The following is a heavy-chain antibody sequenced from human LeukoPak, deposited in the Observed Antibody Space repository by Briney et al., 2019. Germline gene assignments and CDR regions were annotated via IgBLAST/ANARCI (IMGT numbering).Heavy chain of an antibody. Sequence: GGSLRLSCAASGFTFSSYWMSWVRQAPGKGLEWVANIKQDGSVKYYVDSVKGRFTISRDNAKNSLYLQMNSLRAEDTAVYYCARVGWDFVVVPAAYYMDVWGKGTTVTVSS. J-gene: IGHJ6*03. CDR3: ARVGWDFVVVPAAYYMDV. D-gene: IGHD2-2*01. CDR1: GFTFSSYW. V-gene: IGHV3-7*01. CDR2: IKQDGSVK.